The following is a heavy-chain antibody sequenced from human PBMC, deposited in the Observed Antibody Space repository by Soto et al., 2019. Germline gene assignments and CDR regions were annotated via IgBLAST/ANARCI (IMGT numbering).Heavy chain of an antibody. CDR3: ARASSSSSAADY. D-gene: IGHD6-6*01. CDR1: GESISSGGYY. Sequence: QVQLQESGPGLVKASQTLSLICSVSGESISSGGYYWSWIRHPPGKGLEWIGYIYDSETAYYNPSLKSLVTISMDTSKNHFAIKLSAVTAADTAVYYCARASSSSSAADYWGQGTLISFSS. CDR2: IYDSETA. V-gene: IGHV4-31*01. J-gene: IGHJ4*02.